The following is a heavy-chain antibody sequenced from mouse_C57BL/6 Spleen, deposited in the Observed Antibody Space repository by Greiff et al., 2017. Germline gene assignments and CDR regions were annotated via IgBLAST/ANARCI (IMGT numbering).Heavy chain of an antibody. J-gene: IGHJ2*01. CDR3: ARHGWDEDYYFDY. D-gene: IGHD4-1*01. CDR2: ISSGGSYT. V-gene: IGHV5-6*01. Sequence: EVKLMESGGDLVKPGGSLKLSCAASGFTFSSYGMSWVRQTPDKRLGWVATISSGGSYTYYPVSVKGRFTISRDNAKNTLYLQMSSLKSEDTAMYYCARHGWDEDYYFDYWGQGTTLTVSS. CDR1: GFTFSSYG.